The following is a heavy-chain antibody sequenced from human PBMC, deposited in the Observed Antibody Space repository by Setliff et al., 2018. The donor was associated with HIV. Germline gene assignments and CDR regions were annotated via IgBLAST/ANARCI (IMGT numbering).Heavy chain of an antibody. J-gene: IGHJ3*02. CDR1: GGSISSHY. CDR3: ARVQWDLLYVPDAFDI. V-gene: IGHV4-59*11. Sequence: SETLSLTCTVSGGSISSHYWSWIRQPPGKGLEWIGYIYSTGSTNYNPSLKSRVTISVDTSENQFSLQLSSVTAADTAVYYCARVQWDLLYVPDAFDIWGQGIMVTVS. CDR2: IYSTGST. D-gene: IGHD1-26*01.